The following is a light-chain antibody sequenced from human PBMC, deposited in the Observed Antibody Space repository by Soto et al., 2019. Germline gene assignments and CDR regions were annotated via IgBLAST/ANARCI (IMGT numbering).Light chain of an antibody. CDR2: GTS. Sequence: EIVMTQSPDTLSVSPGERATLSCRASQSVSSNLAWYQQKPGQAPRLLIYGTSTRATGIPARFSGSGSGTEFTLTISSLQSEDFAVYYCQQYNNWPFTFGPGTKVDIK. CDR1: QSVSSN. CDR3: QQYNNWPFT. J-gene: IGKJ3*01. V-gene: IGKV3-15*01.